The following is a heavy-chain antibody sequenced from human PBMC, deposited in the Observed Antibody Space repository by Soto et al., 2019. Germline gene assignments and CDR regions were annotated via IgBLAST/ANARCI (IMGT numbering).Heavy chain of an antibody. CDR1: GGSFSGYY. D-gene: IGHD2-15*01. CDR3: ASQTVVVAYFDY. Sequence: PSETLSLTCAVYGGSFSGYYWSWIRQPPGKGLEWIGEINHSGSTNYNPSLKSRVTISVDTSKNQFSLKLSSVTAADTAVYYCASQTVVVAYFDYWGQGTLVTVSS. CDR2: INHSGST. V-gene: IGHV4-34*01. J-gene: IGHJ4*02.